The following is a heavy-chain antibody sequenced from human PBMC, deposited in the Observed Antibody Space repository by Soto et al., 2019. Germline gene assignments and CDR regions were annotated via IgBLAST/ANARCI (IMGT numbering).Heavy chain of an antibody. J-gene: IGHJ3*02. CDR1: GFTFDDYA. CDR2: ISWNSGSI. D-gene: IGHD2-2*01. Sequence: PGGSLRLSCAASGFTFDDYAMHWVRQAPGKGLEWVSGISWNSGSIGYADSVKGRFTISRDNAKNSLYLQMNSLRAEDTALYYCAKDRSSTSWHDAFDIWGQGTMVT. CDR3: AKDRSSTSWHDAFDI. V-gene: IGHV3-9*01.